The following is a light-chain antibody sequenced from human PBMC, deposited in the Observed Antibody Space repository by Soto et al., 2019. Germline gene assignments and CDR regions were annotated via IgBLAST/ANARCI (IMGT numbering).Light chain of an antibody. CDR1: QDISNY. CDR3: LPYATLLLT. J-gene: IGKJ4*01. CDR2: DAS. V-gene: IGKV1-33*01. Sequence: DIPMTQSPSSLSASVGDRVTITCQASQDISNYLNWYQQKPGKAPKLLIYDASNLETGVPSRFSGSGSGTDFTFSISSLEPEDIATYYCLPYATLLLTFGGGTKVEIK.